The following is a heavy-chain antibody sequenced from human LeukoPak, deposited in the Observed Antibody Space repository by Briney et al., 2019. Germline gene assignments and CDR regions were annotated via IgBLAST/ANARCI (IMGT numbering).Heavy chain of an antibody. CDR2: IQYDGDNK. Sequence: PGGSLRLSCVASGFTFTRSAMHWVRQAPGKGLEWVAFIQYDGDNKYYADSVKGRFTISRGDSQNTLYLQMNSLTVEDTAVYYCAKRWDSTWSYFDLWGQGTLVTVSS. CDR1: GFTFTRSA. CDR3: AKRWDSTWSYFDL. J-gene: IGHJ4*02. V-gene: IGHV3-30*02. D-gene: IGHD1-26*01.